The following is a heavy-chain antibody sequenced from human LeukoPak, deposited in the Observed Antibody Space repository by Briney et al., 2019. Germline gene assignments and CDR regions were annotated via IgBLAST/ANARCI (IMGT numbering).Heavy chain of an antibody. CDR3: ARDLVSCSWALDY. CDR2: ISYDGSNK. V-gene: IGHV3-30-3*01. D-gene: IGHD6-13*01. J-gene: IGHJ4*02. Sequence: GGSLRLSCAASGFTFSSYAMHWVRPAPGKGLEWVAVISYDGSNKYYADSVKGRFTISRDNSKNTLYLQMNSLRAEDTAVYYCARDLVSCSWALDYWGQGTLVTVSS. CDR1: GFTFSSYA.